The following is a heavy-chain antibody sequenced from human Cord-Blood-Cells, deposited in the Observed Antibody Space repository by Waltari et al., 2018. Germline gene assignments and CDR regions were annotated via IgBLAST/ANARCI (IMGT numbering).Heavy chain of an antibody. Sequence: QVQLQQWGAGLLKPSENLSLTCAVYGGSFSGYYWSWIRQPPGKGLEWIGEINHRGSTNYNPSLKSRVTISVDTSKNQFSLKLSSVTAADTAVYYCARSGDSGSYDYWGQGTLVTVSS. CDR2: INHRGST. V-gene: IGHV4-34*01. D-gene: IGHD1-26*01. CDR1: GGSFSGYY. CDR3: ARSGDSGSYDY. J-gene: IGHJ4*02.